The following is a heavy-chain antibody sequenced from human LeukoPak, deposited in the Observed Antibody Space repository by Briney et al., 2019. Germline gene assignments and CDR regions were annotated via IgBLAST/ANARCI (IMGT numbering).Heavy chain of an antibody. CDR2: LYWDDDN. CDR1: GFSLTTNGEG. V-gene: IGHV2-5*02. CDR3: VHTVTTFGVDICDWFDP. J-gene: IGHJ5*02. D-gene: IGHD3-3*01. Sequence: SGPTLVNPTQTLTLTCSFTGFSLTTNGEGVGWVRQPPGKTMEWLALLYWDDDNRYKPSLENRLTVTKDTFRNQVVLTMTNMDPADTGTYYCVHTVTTFGVDICDWFDPWGPGTLVTVSS.